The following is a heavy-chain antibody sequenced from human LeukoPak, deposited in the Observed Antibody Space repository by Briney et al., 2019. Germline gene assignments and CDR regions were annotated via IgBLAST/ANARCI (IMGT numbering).Heavy chain of an antibody. D-gene: IGHD2-8*02. Sequence: TSETLSLTCSVSGGSISSGYWSWIRQPPGKGLEWIAYIYNSGRSNYNPSLKSRVTISLDTSKNQFSLKLSSVPAADTAVYYCAGGSGASWFDPWGQGTLVTVSS. CDR2: IYNSGRS. V-gene: IGHV4-59*01. J-gene: IGHJ5*02. CDR3: AGGSGASWFDP. CDR1: GGSISSGY.